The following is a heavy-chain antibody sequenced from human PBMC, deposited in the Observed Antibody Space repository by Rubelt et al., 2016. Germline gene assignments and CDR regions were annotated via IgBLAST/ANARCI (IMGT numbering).Heavy chain of an antibody. CDR1: GGSISSYY. J-gene: IGHJ5*01. CDR3: ARESSAHSGSYDS. CDR2: IHYSGST. V-gene: IGHV4-59*01. D-gene: IGHD1-26*01. Sequence: QVQLQESGPGLVKPSETLSLTCTVSGGSISSYYWSWIRQPPGKGLEWIGYIHYSGSTDYNPSLTSRVAVSVDTSKNQFSLNLRSVTAADTAVYYCARESSAHSGSYDSWGQGTLVTVSS.